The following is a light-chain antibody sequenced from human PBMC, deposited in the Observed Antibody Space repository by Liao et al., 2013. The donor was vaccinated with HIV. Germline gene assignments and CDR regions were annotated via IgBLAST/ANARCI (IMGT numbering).Light chain of an antibody. V-gene: IGLV3-21*04. CDR1: NIGRNS. CDR3: QVCDTTSDLLYV. Sequence: SYELTQPPSVSVAPGKTARITCGGNNIGRNSVHWYQQKPGQAPVLVIYYASARPSGIPERFSGSTSANTATLTIRRVEVGDEADYYCQVCDTTSDLLYVFGGGTNLIVL. J-gene: IGLJ1*01. CDR2: YAS.